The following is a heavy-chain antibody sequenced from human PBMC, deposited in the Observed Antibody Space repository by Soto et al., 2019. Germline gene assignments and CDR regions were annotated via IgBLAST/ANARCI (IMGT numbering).Heavy chain of an antibody. CDR3: AKDTGRGGGSVFDY. CDR1: GFTFSNSA. CDR2: IGGRGGST. V-gene: IGHV3-23*01. J-gene: IGHJ4*02. Sequence: EVLLLESGGGLVQPGGSLRLSCAASGFTFSNSAMSWVRQAPGKGLEWVSAIGGRGGSTYYADSVKGRFTISRDDSKNTLYLQMSSLRAEDTALYYCAKDTGRGGGSVFDYWGQGTLVTVSS. D-gene: IGHD2-15*01.